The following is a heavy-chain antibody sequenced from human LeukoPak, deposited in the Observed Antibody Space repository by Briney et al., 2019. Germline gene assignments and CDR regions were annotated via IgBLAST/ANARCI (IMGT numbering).Heavy chain of an antibody. V-gene: IGHV1-2*02. Sequence: ASVKVTCKASGYTFTGYYTNWVRQAPGQGLEWMGWINPNSGGTNYAQKFQGRVTMTRDTSISTAYMELSRLRSDDTAVYYCARDRYSSGQRGIGAEYFQHSGPGTLVTVSS. J-gene: IGHJ1*01. CDR2: INPNSGGT. CDR3: ARDRYSSGQRGIGAEYFQH. D-gene: IGHD6-19*01. CDR1: GYTFTGYY.